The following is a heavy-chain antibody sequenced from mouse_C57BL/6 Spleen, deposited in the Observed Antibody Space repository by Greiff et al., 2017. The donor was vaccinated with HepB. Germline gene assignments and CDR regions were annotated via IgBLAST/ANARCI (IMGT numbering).Heavy chain of an antibody. CDR2: IRLKSDNYAT. V-gene: IGHV6-3*01. D-gene: IGHD1-1*01. CDR1: GFTFSNYW. Sequence: EVKVEESGGGLVQPGGSMKLSCVASGFTFSNYWMNWVRQSPEKGLEWVAQIRLKSDNYATHYAESVKGRFTISRDDSKSSVYLQMNNLRAEDTGIYYCTRSYYAYAMDYWGQGTSVTVSS. CDR3: TRSYYAYAMDY. J-gene: IGHJ4*01.